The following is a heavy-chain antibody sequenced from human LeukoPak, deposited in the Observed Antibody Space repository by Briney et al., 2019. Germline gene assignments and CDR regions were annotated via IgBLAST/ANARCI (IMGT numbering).Heavy chain of an antibody. D-gene: IGHD4-17*01. CDR3: AKDWRYFGDDFDL. J-gene: IGHJ2*01. CDR1: GYSVEDYA. V-gene: IGHV3-43*02. CDR2: ISGDGGTT. Sequence: ADSLRHSCAATGYSVEDYAMLWVRQAPGNGLEWVSLISGDGGTTYYTDSMKGRFTISRDNSKNSLYLQMNSLRTEDTALYYCAKDWRYFGDDFDLWGRGTLVTVSS.